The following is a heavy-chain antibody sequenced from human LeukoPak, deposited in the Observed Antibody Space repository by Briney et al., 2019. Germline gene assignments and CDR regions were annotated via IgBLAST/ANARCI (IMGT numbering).Heavy chain of an antibody. V-gene: IGHV4-39*01. D-gene: IGHD3-10*01. CDR1: GGPISSTTYY. CDR2: GTT. J-gene: IGHJ5*02. Sequence: SETLSLTCSVSGGPISSTTYYWGWVRQPPGKGLEWIGSGTTYYNPSLRSRVTISVDTSKNQFSLKLTSVTAADTAVYYCARTGGYMVWGVKNWHDPWGQGILVTVSS. CDR3: ARTGGYMVWGVKNWHDP.